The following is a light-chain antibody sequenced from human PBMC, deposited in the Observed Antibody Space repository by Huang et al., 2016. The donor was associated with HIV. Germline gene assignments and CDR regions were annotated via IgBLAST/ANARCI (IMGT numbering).Light chain of an antibody. V-gene: IGKV1-39*01. CDR1: QNIGSY. Sequence: DIQMTQSPSSLSASVGNRVTITCRAIQNIGSYLNWYQHKPGRAPKLLIYGASRLQSGVPSRFSGSGSGTDFTLSISRLQLEDFATYYCQQSYSTPWTFGQGTKVEIK. CDR2: GAS. J-gene: IGKJ1*01. CDR3: QQSYSTPWT.